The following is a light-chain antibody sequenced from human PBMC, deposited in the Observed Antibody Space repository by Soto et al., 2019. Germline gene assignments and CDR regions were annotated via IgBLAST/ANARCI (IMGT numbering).Light chain of an antibody. CDR2: KAS. J-gene: IGKJ1*01. Sequence: DIRMTQSPSTLSASVGDRVTITCRAGQNIRTSLAWYQQKPGKAPNLLIYKASTLESGVPSRFSGSGSETEFSLTISSLQPDDFATYYCQQYNNYPWTFGQGPKVEIK. CDR3: QQYNNYPWT. V-gene: IGKV1-5*03. CDR1: QNIRTS.